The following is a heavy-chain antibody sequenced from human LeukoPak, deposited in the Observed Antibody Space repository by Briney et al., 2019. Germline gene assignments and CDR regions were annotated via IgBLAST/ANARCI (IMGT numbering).Heavy chain of an antibody. D-gene: IGHD3-10*01. CDR3: AREPDLTYYYGSVNAFDI. CDR1: GGSISSGDYY. CDR2: IYHSGST. Sequence: SETLSLTCTVSGGSISSGDYYWSWIRQPPGKGLEWIGYIYHSGSTYYNPSLKSRVTISVDRSKNQFSLKLSSVTAADTAVYYCAREPDLTYYYGSVNAFDIWGQGTMVTVSS. J-gene: IGHJ3*02. V-gene: IGHV4-30-2*01.